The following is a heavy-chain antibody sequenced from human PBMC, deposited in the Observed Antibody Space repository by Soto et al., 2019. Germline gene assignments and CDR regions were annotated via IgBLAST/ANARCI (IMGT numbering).Heavy chain of an antibody. V-gene: IGHV1-69*13. Sequence: SVKVSCRASGGTFSSYAISWVRQAPGQGLEWMGGIIPIFGTANYAQKFQGRVTITADESTSTAYMELSSLRSEDTAVYYYARELLEHRYYGMDVWGKGTTVTVSS. CDR3: ARELLEHRYYGMDV. CDR1: GGTFSSYA. CDR2: IIPIFGTA. J-gene: IGHJ6*04. D-gene: IGHD1-1*01.